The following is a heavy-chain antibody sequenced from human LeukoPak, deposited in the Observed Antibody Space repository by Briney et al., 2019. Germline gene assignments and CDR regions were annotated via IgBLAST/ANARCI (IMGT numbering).Heavy chain of an antibody. CDR1: GGSISSYY. Sequence: SETLSLTCTVSGGSISSYYWSWIRHPPGKGLEWIGYIHYSGSTNNNPSLKSRLTISIDKSKNQFSLKLSSVTAADTAVYYCARNYASGNYFDFYYYNMDVWGQGTTVTVSS. D-gene: IGHD3-10*01. CDR2: IHYSGST. CDR3: ARNYASGNYFDFYYYNMDV. V-gene: IGHV4-59*01. J-gene: IGHJ6*02.